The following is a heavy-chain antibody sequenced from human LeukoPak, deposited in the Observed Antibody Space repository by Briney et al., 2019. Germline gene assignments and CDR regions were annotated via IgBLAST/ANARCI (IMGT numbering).Heavy chain of an antibody. J-gene: IGHJ6*02. CDR3: ARGGGSGSYDYYYYGMDV. CDR2: INPNSGGT. D-gene: IGHD3-10*01. CDR1: GYTFTGYY. V-gene: IGHV1-2*02. Sequence: ASVKVSCKASGYTFTGYYMHWVPQAPGQGLEWMGWINPNSGGTNYAQKFQGRVTMTRDTSISTAYMELSRLRSDDTAVYYCARGGGSGSYDYYYYGMDVWGQGTTVTVSS.